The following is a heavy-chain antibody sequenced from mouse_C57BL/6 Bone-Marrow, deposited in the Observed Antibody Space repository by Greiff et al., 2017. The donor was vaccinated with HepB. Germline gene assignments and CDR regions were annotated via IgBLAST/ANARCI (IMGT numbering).Heavy chain of an antibody. D-gene: IGHD3-2*02. CDR3: ARRRQLRMDY. CDR1: GFTFSSYG. CDR2: ISSGGSCT. Sequence: EVMLVESGGDLVKPGGSLKLSCAASGFTFSSYGMSWVRQTPDKRLEWVATISSGGSCTYYPDSVKGRFTISRDNAKNTLYLQMSSLKSEDTAMYYCARRRQLRMDYWGQGTSVTVSS. J-gene: IGHJ4*01. V-gene: IGHV5-6*02.